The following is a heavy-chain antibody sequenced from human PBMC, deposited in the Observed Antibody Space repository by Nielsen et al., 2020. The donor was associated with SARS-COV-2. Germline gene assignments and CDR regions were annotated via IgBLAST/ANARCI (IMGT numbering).Heavy chain of an antibody. CDR3: ARGNSITIFGVVSGEAFDI. J-gene: IGHJ3*02. CDR1: GGSISGYY. V-gene: IGHV4-34*01. Sequence: SETLSLTCTVSGGSISGYYWNWIRQSPGKGLEWIGEINHFGSTNYNPSLKSRVTMSVDMFKKQFSLKLSSVTAADTAVYHCARGNSITIFGVVSGEAFDIWGQGTMVTVSS. CDR2: INHFGST. D-gene: IGHD3-3*01.